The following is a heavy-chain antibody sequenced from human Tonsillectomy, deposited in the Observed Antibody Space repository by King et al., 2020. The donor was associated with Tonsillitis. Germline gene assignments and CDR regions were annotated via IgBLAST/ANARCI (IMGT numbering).Heavy chain of an antibody. CDR3: AKGSQWLVHIYYYYGMDV. D-gene: IGHD6-19*01. J-gene: IGHJ6*02. Sequence: VQLVESGGGVVQPGRSLRLSCAASGFTFSSYGMHWVRQAPGKGLEWVAVISYDGSNKYYADSVKGRFTISRDNSKNTLYLQMNSLRAEDTAVYYCAKGSQWLVHIYYYYGMDVWGQGTTVTVSS. V-gene: IGHV3-30*18. CDR1: GFTFSSYG. CDR2: ISYDGSNK.